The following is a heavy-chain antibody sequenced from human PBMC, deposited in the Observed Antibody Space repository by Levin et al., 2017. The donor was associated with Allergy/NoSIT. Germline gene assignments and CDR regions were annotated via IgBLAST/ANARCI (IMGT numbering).Heavy chain of an antibody. CDR1: GYTFTDHY. CDR3: ARNDYGDYVQNCDY. Sequence: GESLKISCEAAGYTFTDHYIHWVRQAPGQGLEWMGWVNCNSGDTHYAQKFQDRVTMTRDTSITTAYIEVSSLRFDDAALYFCARNDYGDYVQNCDYWGQGTLVTVSS. J-gene: IGHJ4*02. D-gene: IGHD4-17*01. V-gene: IGHV1-2*02. CDR2: VNCNSGDT.